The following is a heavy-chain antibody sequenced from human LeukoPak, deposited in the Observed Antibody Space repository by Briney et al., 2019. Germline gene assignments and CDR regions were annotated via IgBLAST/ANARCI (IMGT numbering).Heavy chain of an antibody. CDR3: AKAHLSDYGDYVRFHYNGMDV. Sequence: GGSLRLSRAASGFTFSRNGMHWVRQAPGKGLEWVAVISHEGTNKYHADSVKGRFTISRDNSKNTLYLQMSSLRAEDTAVYYCAKAHLSDYGDYVRFHYNGMDVWGQGTTVSVSS. D-gene: IGHD4-17*01. CDR1: GFTFSRNG. V-gene: IGHV3-30*18. J-gene: IGHJ6*02. CDR2: ISHEGTNK.